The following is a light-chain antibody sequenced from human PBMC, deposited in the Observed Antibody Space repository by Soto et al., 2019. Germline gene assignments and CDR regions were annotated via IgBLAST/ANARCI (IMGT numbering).Light chain of an antibody. CDR3: QQYNNWPST. J-gene: IGKJ5*01. CDR2: GVS. CDR1: QSVNIN. V-gene: IGKV3-15*01. Sequence: EGVLTQSPATLSVSPGEGATLSCRARQSVNINLAWYQQKPGQAPRLLIYGVSTRATGVPGRFSGRGSGTEFTLTISTLQSEDFVVYYCQQYNNWPSTFGQGTRLEIK.